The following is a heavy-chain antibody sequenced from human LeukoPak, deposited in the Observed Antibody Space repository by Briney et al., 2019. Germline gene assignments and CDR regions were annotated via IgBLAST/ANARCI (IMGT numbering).Heavy chain of an antibody. CDR1: GYTFTSYY. V-gene: IGHV1-46*01. CDR3: ARDRNSYYYDSSGYYSFDYFDY. J-gene: IGHJ4*02. D-gene: IGHD3-22*01. CDR2: INPSGGST. Sequence: ASVKVSCKASGYTFTSYYMHWVRQAPGQGLEWMGIINPSGGSTSYAQKFQGRVTMTRDTSTSTVYMELSSLRSEDTAVYYCARDRNSYYYDSSGYYSFDYFDYWGQGTLVTVSS.